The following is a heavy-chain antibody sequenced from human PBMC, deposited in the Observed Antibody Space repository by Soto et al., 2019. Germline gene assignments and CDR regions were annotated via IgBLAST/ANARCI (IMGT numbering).Heavy chain of an antibody. Sequence: QVQLVESGGGVVQPGGSLRLSCAASGFTFSSSGMQWVRQAPGKGLEWVAVTSFDGSSGYYADSVRGRFTISRENSNNTLYLQMNSLRAEDTAVYYCAKSPPAVAGYFNSWAQGTLVTVSS. CDR1: GFTFSSSG. CDR2: TSFDGSSG. V-gene: IGHV3-30*18. CDR3: AKSPPAVAGYFNS. D-gene: IGHD6-19*01. J-gene: IGHJ4*02.